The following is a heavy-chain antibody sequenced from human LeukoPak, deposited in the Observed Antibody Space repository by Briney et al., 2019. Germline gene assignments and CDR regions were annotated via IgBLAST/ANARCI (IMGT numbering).Heavy chain of an antibody. V-gene: IGHV3-30*01. CDR3: ARVGDYYYYYYYMDV. Sequence: TGGSLRLSCAASGFTFSSYAMHWVRQAPGKGLEWVAVISYDGSNKYYADSVKGRFTISRDNSNNTLYLQMNSLRAEVAAVYYCARVGDYYYYYYYMDVWGKGTTVTVSS. J-gene: IGHJ6*03. D-gene: IGHD4-11*01. CDR2: ISYDGSNK. CDR1: GFTFSSYA.